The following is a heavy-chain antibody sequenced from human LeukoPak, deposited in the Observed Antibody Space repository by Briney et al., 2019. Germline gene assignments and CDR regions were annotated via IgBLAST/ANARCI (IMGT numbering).Heavy chain of an antibody. CDR1: GFTFSSYE. V-gene: IGHV3-48*03. CDR3: AKDGVDGSGSQFDS. D-gene: IGHD3-10*01. J-gene: IGHJ4*02. CDR2: ISSSGSTI. Sequence: GGSLRLSCAASGFTFSSYEMNWVRQAPGKGLEWVSYISSSGSTIYYADSVKGRFTISKDNAMDTVFLQMNSLRVDDTAVYYCAKDGVDGSGSQFDSWGQGSLVTVSS.